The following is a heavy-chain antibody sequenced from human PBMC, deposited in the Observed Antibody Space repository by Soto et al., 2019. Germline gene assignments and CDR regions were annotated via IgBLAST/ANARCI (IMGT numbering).Heavy chain of an antibody. V-gene: IGHV4-31*03. Sequence: QVQLQESGPGLVKPSQTLSLICTVSGGSISNDGYYWSWIRQHPGKGLEWIGYIFYSGTTYYNPSLKSRIPMSLDTSKNQFSLELHSLTAADTAVYYCVGDHVVTAHYYGMDVWGQGTTVTISS. D-gene: IGHD2-15*01. J-gene: IGHJ6*02. CDR3: VGDHVVTAHYYGMDV. CDR1: GGSISNDGYY. CDR2: IFYSGTT.